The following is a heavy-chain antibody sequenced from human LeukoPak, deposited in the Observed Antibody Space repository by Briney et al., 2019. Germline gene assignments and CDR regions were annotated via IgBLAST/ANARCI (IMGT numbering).Heavy chain of an antibody. Sequence: GGSLRVSCVASGLTFSSYAMHWVRQAPGKGLAWVAVISYDGRNKYYADSVKGRFTISRDNSKNTLYLQMNSLRAEDTAVYYCARDSGEMATITEYFQHWGQGTLVTVSS. D-gene: IGHD5-24*01. CDR2: ISYDGRNK. CDR1: GLTFSSYA. J-gene: IGHJ1*01. V-gene: IGHV3-30*04. CDR3: ARDSGEMATITEYFQH.